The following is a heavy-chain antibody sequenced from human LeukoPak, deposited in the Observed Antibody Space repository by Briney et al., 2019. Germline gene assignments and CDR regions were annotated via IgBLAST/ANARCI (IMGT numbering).Heavy chain of an antibody. J-gene: IGHJ4*02. Sequence: GESLKISCKASAYSFSAYWIGWVRQMPGKGLEWMGIIYPDDSNTRYGPSFEGQATISADRSINTAYLQWSSLKASDTAIYYCARVFGAYFDYWGQGTLVTVSS. CDR1: AYSFSAYW. CDR3: ARVFGAYFDY. CDR2: IYPDDSNT. D-gene: IGHD3-16*01. V-gene: IGHV5-51*01.